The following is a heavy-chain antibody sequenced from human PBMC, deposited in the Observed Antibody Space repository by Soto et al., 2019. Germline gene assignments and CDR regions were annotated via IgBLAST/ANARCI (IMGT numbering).Heavy chain of an antibody. CDR2: ISGSGGST. CDR1: GFTFSIYA. CDR3: AKVTIFGVVPADYFDY. Sequence: SGGSLRLSCAASGFTFSIYAMSWVRQAPGKGLEWVSAISGSGGSTYYADSVKGRFTISRDNSKNTLYLQMNSLRAEDTAVYYCAKVTIFGVVPADYFDYWGQGSPVTVSA. V-gene: IGHV3-23*01. D-gene: IGHD3-3*01. J-gene: IGHJ4*02.